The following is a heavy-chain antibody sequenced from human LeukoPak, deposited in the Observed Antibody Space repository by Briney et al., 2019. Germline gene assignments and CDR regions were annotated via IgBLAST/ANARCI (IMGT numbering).Heavy chain of an antibody. CDR3: ARSFFYGSGSYSLYYFDY. Sequence: PGGSLRLSCAASGFTFSSFAMSWDRQAPGKGLEWVSTISGGGSSTYYADSVKGRFTISRDNSKNTLHLHMISLRAEDTAVYYCARSFFYGSGSYSLYYFDYWGQGTLVTVSS. V-gene: IGHV3-23*01. CDR1: GFTFSSFA. CDR2: ISGGGSST. J-gene: IGHJ4*02. D-gene: IGHD3-10*01.